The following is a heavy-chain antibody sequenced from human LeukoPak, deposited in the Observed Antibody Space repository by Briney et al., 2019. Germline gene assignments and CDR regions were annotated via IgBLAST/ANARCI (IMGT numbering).Heavy chain of an antibody. V-gene: IGHV4-59*01. Sequence: PSETLSLTCTVSGGSISGYYWSWIRQPPGKGLEWIGYSYNSGSTNYNPSLKSRVTISVDTSKNQFSLKLSSVTAADTAVYYCARCGEGLWFGELSHWFDPWGQGTLVTVSS. CDR2: SYNSGST. J-gene: IGHJ5*02. CDR3: ARCGEGLWFGELSHWFDP. CDR1: GGSISGYY. D-gene: IGHD3-10*01.